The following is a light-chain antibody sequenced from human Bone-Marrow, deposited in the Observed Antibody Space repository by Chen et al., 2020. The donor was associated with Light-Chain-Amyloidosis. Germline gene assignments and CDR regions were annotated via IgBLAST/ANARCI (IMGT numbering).Light chain of an antibody. CDR1: QSISSY. J-gene: IGKJ3*01. V-gene: IGKV1-39*01. CDR2: AAS. CDR3: QQSYSTPIFT. Sequence: DIKMTQSPYSLSASVGGRVTITCRASQSISSYLNWYQQKPGKAPKLLIYAASSLQSGVPSRFSGSGSGTDFTLTISSLQPEDFATYYCQQSYSTPIFTFGPGTKVDIK.